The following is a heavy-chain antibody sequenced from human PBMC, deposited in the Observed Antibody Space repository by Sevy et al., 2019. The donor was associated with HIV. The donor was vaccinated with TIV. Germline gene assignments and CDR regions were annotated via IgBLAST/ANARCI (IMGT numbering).Heavy chain of an antibody. CDR2: INPNSGGT. CDR3: ARSIAAAGTKYYYYYYGMYV. V-gene: IGHV1-2*06. D-gene: IGHD6-13*01. Sequence: ASVKVSCKASGYTFTGYYMHWVRQAPGQGLEWMGRINPNSGGTNYAQKFQGRVTMTRDTSISTAYMELSRLRSDDTAVYYCARSIAAAGTKYYYYYYGMYVWGQGTTVTVSS. J-gene: IGHJ6*02. CDR1: GYTFTGYY.